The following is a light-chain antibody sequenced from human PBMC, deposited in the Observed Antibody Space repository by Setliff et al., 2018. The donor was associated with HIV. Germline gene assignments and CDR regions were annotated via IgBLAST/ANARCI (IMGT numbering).Light chain of an antibody. J-gene: IGLJ1*01. CDR2: ELS. CDR3: ASYAGDGVHDIYV. CDR1: SNDIGSHNH. Sequence: QSALTQPHSASGSPGQSVAISCTGTSNDIGSHNHVSWYQQYPGKAPKLMIYELSQRPSGVPDRFSGSKSGNTASLTVSGLQAEDEADYYCASYAGDGVHDIYVFGTGTKVTVL. V-gene: IGLV2-8*01.